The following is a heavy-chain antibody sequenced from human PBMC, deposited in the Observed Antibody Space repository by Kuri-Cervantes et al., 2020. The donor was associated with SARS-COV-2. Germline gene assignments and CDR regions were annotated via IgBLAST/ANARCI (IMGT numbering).Heavy chain of an antibody. V-gene: IGHV3-23*01. CDR1: GFTFSNYA. CDR2: ICGSGGSP. J-gene: IGHJ3*02. D-gene: IGHD4-17*01. CDR3: AKGFYGANVGPGAFDI. Sequence: AGSLTLSCAASGFTFSNYAMSWVRQAPGKGLEWVPAICGSGGSPYYADPVKGRFTISRDNSKNTLYLQMDSLGAEDTAVYYCAKGFYGANVGPGAFDIWGQGTMVTVSS.